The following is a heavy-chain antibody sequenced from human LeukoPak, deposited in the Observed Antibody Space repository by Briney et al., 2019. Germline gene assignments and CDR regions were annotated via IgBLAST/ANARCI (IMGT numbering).Heavy chain of an antibody. D-gene: IGHD6-13*01. CDR1: GGSITSSNW. Sequence: SETLSLTCVVSGGSITSSNWRSWVRQPPGKGLEWIGEIYHSGSTNYNPSLKSRVTISVDKSKNQFSLKLSSVTAADTAVYYCARAGGYSRSWYRALYYFDYWGQGTLVTVSS. CDR3: ARAGGYSRSWYRALYYFDY. J-gene: IGHJ4*02. V-gene: IGHV4-4*02. CDR2: IYHSGST.